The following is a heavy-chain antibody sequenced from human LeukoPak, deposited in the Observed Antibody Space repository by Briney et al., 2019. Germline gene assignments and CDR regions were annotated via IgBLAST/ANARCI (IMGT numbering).Heavy chain of an antibody. CDR1: GFTFSSNS. CDR3: ARGGSGGFYS. J-gene: IGHJ4*02. Sequence: GGSLRLSCAASGFTFSSNSMSWVRQAPGKGLEWVSYIETGGTPTYYADSVKGRFTVSRDQSKNSLYLQMNSLRAEGPAVSYRARGGSGGFYSWGQGTLVTVSS. V-gene: IGHV3-48*01. CDR2: IETGGTPT. D-gene: IGHD6-25*01.